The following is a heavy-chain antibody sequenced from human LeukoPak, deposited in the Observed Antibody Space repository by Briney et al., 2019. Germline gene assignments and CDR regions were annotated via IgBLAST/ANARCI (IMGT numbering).Heavy chain of an antibody. J-gene: IGHJ4*02. CDR1: GYTFTGYY. V-gene: IGHV1-2*02. CDR3: ARDRSTMTPDY. CDR2: INPNSGDT. D-gene: IGHD3-22*01. Sequence: ASVKVSCXASGYTFTGYYMHWVRRAPGQGLEWMGWINPNSGDTNYAQKFQDRVTLTRDTSIITAYMELSSLRSDDTAVYYCARDRSTMTPDYWGQGTLVTVSS.